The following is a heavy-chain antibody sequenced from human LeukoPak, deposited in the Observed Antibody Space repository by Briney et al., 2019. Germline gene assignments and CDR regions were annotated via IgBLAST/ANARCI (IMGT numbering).Heavy chain of an antibody. V-gene: IGHV4-34*01. J-gene: IGHJ4*02. CDR1: GGSFSGYY. D-gene: IGHD6-19*01. CDR2: INHSGST. Sequence: SETLSLTCAVYGGSFSGYYWSWIRQPPGKGLEWIGEINHSGSTNYNPSLKSRVTISVDTSKNQFSLKLSSVTAADTAVYYCARGGGVAGTPYNPYDYWGQGTLVTVSS. CDR3: ARGGGVAGTPYNPYDY.